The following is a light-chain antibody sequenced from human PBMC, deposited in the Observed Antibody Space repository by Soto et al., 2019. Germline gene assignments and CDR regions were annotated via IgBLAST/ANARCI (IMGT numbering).Light chain of an antibody. Sequence: EIVMTQSPATLSVSPGERATVSCRASQSVGGSSLAWYQQRPGQAPRLLIYDTSTRATGVPTRFSGSRSGAEFTLTINSLQSEDFAVYYCQPYNNWPLTFGGGTKVDIK. CDR3: QPYNNWPLT. CDR2: DTS. J-gene: IGKJ4*01. CDR1: QSVGGS. V-gene: IGKV3-15*01.